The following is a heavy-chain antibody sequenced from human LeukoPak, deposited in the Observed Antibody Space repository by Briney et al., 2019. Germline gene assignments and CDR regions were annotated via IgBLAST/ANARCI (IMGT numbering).Heavy chain of an antibody. D-gene: IGHD6-19*01. V-gene: IGHV3-11*01. Sequence: PGGSLRLSCAASGFTFNDHHMNWIRQAPGKGLEWISYISPGGGDIYFADSVKGRFTLSRDNAKNSLYLQVSSLTAEDTAVYYCASGRDIEVAGPGGYFDHWGQGTLVTVSS. J-gene: IGHJ4*02. CDR3: ASGRDIEVAGPGGYFDH. CDR2: ISPGGGDI. CDR1: GFTFNDHH.